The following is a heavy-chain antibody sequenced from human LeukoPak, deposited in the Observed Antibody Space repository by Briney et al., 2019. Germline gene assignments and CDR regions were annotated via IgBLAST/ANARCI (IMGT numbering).Heavy chain of an antibody. J-gene: IGHJ3*02. Sequence: GGSLRLSCAASGFTFSSYAMSWVRQAPGKGLEWLAYTNTAGNTLYYADSVKGRFTISRDNAKKSLYLQMNTLRAEDTAVYYCARATYDSSAVDAFDIWGQGTMVTVSP. CDR1: GFTFSSYA. D-gene: IGHD3-22*01. V-gene: IGHV3-48*04. CDR2: TNTAGNTL. CDR3: ARATYDSSAVDAFDI.